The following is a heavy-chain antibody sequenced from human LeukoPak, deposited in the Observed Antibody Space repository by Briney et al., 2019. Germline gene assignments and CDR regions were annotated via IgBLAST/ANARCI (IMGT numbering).Heavy chain of an antibody. CDR1: GFTFSCYW. J-gene: IGHJ4*02. D-gene: IGHD1-1*01. Sequence: GGSLRLSCAASGFTFSCYWMHWVRQAPGEGLVWVSLINSDGFYADFVKGRFTISRDNAKNTLYLQMNGLRAEDTAVYYCARAGSNWKIDYWGQGTLVTVSS. V-gene: IGHV3-74*01. CDR2: INSDG. CDR3: ARAGSNWKIDY.